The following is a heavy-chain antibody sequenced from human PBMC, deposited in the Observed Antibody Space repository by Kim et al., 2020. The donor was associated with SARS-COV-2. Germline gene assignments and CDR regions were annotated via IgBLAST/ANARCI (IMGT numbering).Heavy chain of an antibody. D-gene: IGHD6-19*01. V-gene: IGHV6-1*01. CDR2: TYYRSKWYN. CDR3: ARDGPQWLVLRGWFDP. J-gene: IGHJ5*02. Sequence: SQTLSLTCAISGDSVSSNSAAWNWIRQSPSRGLEWLGRTYYRSKWYNDYAVSVKSRITINPDTSKNQFSLQLNSVTPEDMAVYYCARDGPQWLVLRGWFDPCNQGTLDTVSS. CDR1: GDSVSSNSAA.